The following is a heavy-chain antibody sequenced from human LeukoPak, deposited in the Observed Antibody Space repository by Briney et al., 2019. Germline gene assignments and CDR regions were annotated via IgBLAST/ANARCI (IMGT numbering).Heavy chain of an antibody. CDR3: AKSAVIIGYFDY. CDR1: GFTFTNYA. CDR2: ISYDGSNE. J-gene: IGHJ4*02. Sequence: GGSLRLSCAASGFTFTNYAMHWVRQAPGKGLEWVAVISYDGSNEYYADSVEGRFSISRDNSKNTVILQMDSLTPEDTAVYFCAKSAVIIGYFDYWGQGTLVTVSS. D-gene: IGHD2-21*01. V-gene: IGHV3-30*18.